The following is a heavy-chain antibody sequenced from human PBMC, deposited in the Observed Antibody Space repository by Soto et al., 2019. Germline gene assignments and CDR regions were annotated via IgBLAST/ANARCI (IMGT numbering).Heavy chain of an antibody. CDR1: GGSISSTYW. CDR2: IYHTGST. Sequence: PSETLSLTCAVSGGSISSTYWWSWVRQPPGKGLEWVGEIYHTGSTNYNPSLKSRLTISVDKSKSQFSLKLSSVTAADTAVYYCARVLFGRGNWFDPWGQGTLITVSS. V-gene: IGHV4-4*02. J-gene: IGHJ5*02. D-gene: IGHD3-3*01. CDR3: ARVLFGRGNWFDP.